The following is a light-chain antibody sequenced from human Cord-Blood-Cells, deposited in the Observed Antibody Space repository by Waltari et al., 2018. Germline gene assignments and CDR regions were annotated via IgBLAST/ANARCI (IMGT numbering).Light chain of an antibody. V-gene: IGKV1-33*01. CDR2: DAS. CDR3: QQYDNLPPT. J-gene: IGKJ4*01. CDR1: QDISNY. Sequence: DIQMTQSPSSLSASVADRVTITCQPSQDISNYFNWYQQKPGKAPKLLIYDASNLETGAPSRFSGSGSGTECTFTISSLQPKDIATYSGQQYDNLPPTVSGGTKVEIK.